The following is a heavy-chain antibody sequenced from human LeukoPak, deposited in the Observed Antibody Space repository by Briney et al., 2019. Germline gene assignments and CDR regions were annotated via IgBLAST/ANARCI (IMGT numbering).Heavy chain of an antibody. Sequence: GGSLRLSCAASGFNVDTNFMSGVRRAPGKGLEWVSVIYSGRATFYADSVKGRFTISRDTSKSTLYLQMNSLRAEDTAVYYCARDDSGDWYWGWWGQGTLVTVSS. J-gene: IGHJ4*02. V-gene: IGHV3-53*01. CDR2: IYSGRAT. D-gene: IGHD4-17*01. CDR3: ARDDSGDWYWGW. CDR1: GFNVDTNF.